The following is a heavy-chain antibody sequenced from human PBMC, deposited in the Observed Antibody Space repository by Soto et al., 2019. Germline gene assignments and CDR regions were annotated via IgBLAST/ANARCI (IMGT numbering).Heavy chain of an antibody. CDR2: IYYSGST. CDR1: GGSISSGGYY. Sequence: SETLSLTCTVSGGSISSGGYYWSWIRQHPGKGLEWIGYIYYSGSTYYNPSLKSRVTISVDTSKNQFSLKLSSVTAADTAVYYCARELYYGSGSLVRWFDTWGQGTLVTVS. V-gene: IGHV4-31*03. CDR3: ARELYYGSGSLVRWFDT. J-gene: IGHJ5*02. D-gene: IGHD3-10*01.